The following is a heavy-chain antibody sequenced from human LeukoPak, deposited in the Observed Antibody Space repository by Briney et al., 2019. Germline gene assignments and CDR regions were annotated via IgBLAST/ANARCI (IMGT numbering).Heavy chain of an antibody. V-gene: IGHV3-53*01. D-gene: IGHD3-22*01. CDR3: ARSKIGSHFDY. J-gene: IGHJ4*02. CDR2: IYIGGSA. CDR1: GLTISNTY. Sequence: GGSLRLSCAASGLTISNTYMSWVRQAPGKGLEWVSVIYIGGSAYYGDSVKGRFTISRDSSENTVYLQMTSLRVEDTAVYYCARSKIGSHFDYWARELWSPSPQ.